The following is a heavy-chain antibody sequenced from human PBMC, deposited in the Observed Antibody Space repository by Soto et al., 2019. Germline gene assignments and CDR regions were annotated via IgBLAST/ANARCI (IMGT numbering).Heavy chain of an antibody. D-gene: IGHD3-9*01. Sequence: QVQLVQSGAEVKKPGASEKVSCKASGYTFTSYDINWVRQATGQGLEWMGWMNPNSGNTGYAQKYQGRVTMTRNTSISTAYMELRSMSSEDTAVYYCARVTGRYFDWLPPTLWCTTSNYLDVWGKGTTVTVSS. CDR1: GYTFTSYD. V-gene: IGHV1-8*01. CDR3: ARVTGRYFDWLPPTLWCTTSNYLDV. J-gene: IGHJ6*03. CDR2: MNPNSGNT.